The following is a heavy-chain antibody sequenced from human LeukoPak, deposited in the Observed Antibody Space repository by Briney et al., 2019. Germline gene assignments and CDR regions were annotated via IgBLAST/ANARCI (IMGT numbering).Heavy chain of an antibody. Sequence: GGSLRLSCAASGFIFSTYSMNWVRQAPGKGLEWVSSISSSTSYIYYADSVKGRFTISRDNAKNSLYLQMDSLRAEDTAVYYCAKGGFGCPFDYWGQGTLVTVSS. J-gene: IGHJ4*02. V-gene: IGHV3-21*04. CDR3: AKGGFGCPFDY. CDR1: GFIFSTYS. CDR2: ISSSTSYI. D-gene: IGHD3-10*01.